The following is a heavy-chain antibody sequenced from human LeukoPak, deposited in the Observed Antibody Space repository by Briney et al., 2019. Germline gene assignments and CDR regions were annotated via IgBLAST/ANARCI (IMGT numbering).Heavy chain of an antibody. Sequence: KPSETLSLTCTVSGGSISSYYWSWIRQPPGKGLEWIGYIYSSGSINYNPSLKSRATISLDTPKNQFSLKLSSVTAADTAVYYCARGIHYYDSSGYLPDYWGQGTLVTVSS. V-gene: IGHV4-59*01. J-gene: IGHJ4*02. CDR2: IYSSGSI. D-gene: IGHD3-22*01. CDR3: ARGIHYYDSSGYLPDY. CDR1: GGSISSYY.